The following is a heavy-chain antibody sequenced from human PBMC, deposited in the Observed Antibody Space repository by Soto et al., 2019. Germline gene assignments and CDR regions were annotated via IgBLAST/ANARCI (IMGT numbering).Heavy chain of an antibody. CDR3: ARALNIVLMVYAPPRYYYYMDV. D-gene: IGHD2-8*01. V-gene: IGHV1-8*01. Sequence: ASVKVSCKASGYTFTSYDINWVRQATGQGLEWMGWMNPNSGNTGYAQKLQGRVTMTTDTSTSTAYMELRSLRSDDTAVYYCARALNIVLMVYAPPRYYYYMDVWGKGTTVTVSS. CDR1: GYTFTSYD. J-gene: IGHJ6*03. CDR2: MNPNSGNT.